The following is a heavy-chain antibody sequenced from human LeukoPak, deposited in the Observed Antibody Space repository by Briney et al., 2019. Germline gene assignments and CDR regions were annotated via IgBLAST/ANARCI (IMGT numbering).Heavy chain of an antibody. CDR1: GFTFSSYS. Sequence: PGGSLRLSCAASGFTFSSYSMNWVRQAPGKGLEWVSYISSSSSTIYYADSVKGRFTISRDNAKNSLYLQMNSLRDEDTAVYYCARGGYDFWSGYLGGGPYYFDYWGQGTLVTVSS. CDR2: ISSSSSTI. D-gene: IGHD3-3*01. J-gene: IGHJ4*02. V-gene: IGHV3-48*02. CDR3: ARGGYDFWSGYLGGGPYYFDY.